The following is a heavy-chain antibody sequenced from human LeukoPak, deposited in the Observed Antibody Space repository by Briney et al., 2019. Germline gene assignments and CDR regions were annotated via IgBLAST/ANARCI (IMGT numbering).Heavy chain of an antibody. CDR2: VYTSGST. V-gene: IGHV4-61*02. CDR1: GGSISSGNYF. Sequence: SETLSLTCTVSGGSISSGNYFWSWIRQPAGKGLEWIGRVYTSGSTNYNPSLKSRVTISIDTSKNQFSLRLSSVTAADTAVYYCASMDTSFDYWGQGTLVTVSS. CDR3: ASMDTSFDY. J-gene: IGHJ4*02. D-gene: IGHD3/OR15-3a*01.